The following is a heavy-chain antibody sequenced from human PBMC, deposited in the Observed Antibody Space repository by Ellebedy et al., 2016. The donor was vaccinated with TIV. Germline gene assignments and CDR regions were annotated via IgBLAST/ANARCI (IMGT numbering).Heavy chain of an antibody. D-gene: IGHD3-10*01. CDR3: ARVCYGSGPLSNWFDP. V-gene: IGHV4-34*01. CDR2: INHSGST. Sequence: GSLRLSXAVYGGSFSGYYWSWIRQPPGKGLEWIGEINHSGSTNYNPSLKSRVTISVDTSKNQFSLKLSSVTAADTAVYYCARVCYGSGPLSNWFDPWGQGTLVTVSS. J-gene: IGHJ5*02. CDR1: GGSFSGYY.